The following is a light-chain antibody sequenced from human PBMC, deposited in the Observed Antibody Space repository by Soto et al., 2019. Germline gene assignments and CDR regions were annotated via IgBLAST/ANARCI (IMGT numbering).Light chain of an antibody. J-gene: IGKJ1*01. CDR2: GAT. V-gene: IGKV3-20*01. CDR3: QQYGSSSWT. CDR1: QSVSSSY. Sequence: EMVLKQAPGTVSLSPGERATLSCRASQSVSSSYLAWYQQKPGQAPRLLIYGATSRATGIPDRFSGSGSGTDFTLTISRLEPEDFAVYYCQQYGSSSWTFGPGTTEVIK.